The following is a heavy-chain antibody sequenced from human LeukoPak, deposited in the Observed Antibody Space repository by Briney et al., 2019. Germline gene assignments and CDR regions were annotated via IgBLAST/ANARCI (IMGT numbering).Heavy chain of an antibody. D-gene: IGHD2-2*01. Sequence: ASVKVSCKVSGYTLTELSMHWVRQAPGKGLEWMGGFDPEDGETIYAQKFQGRVTMTEDTSTDTAYMELSSLRSEDTAVYYCARGLYTVVPAAISYYYYYYGMDVWGQGTTVTVSS. CDR2: FDPEDGET. V-gene: IGHV1-24*01. CDR1: GYTLTELS. J-gene: IGHJ6*02. CDR3: ARGLYTVVPAAISYYYYYYGMDV.